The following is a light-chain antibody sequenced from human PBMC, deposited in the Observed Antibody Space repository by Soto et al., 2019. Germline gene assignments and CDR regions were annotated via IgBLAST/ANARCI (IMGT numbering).Light chain of an antibody. V-gene: IGKV3-20*01. CDR2: AAS. CDR1: QSVSSTF. J-gene: IGKJ3*01. CDR3: QQYGSSPIFS. Sequence: EIMLTQSPGTLSLSPGDSATLSCRASQSVSSTFLAWYQHNPGRPPRPRIHAASRRATGIPDRFTGSGSGTDFTLTISRLEPEDFAVYYCQQYGSSPIFSFGPGTKVD.